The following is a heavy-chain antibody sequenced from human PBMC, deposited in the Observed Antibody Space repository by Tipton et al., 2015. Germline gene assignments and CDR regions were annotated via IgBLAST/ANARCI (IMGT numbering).Heavy chain of an antibody. D-gene: IGHD1-1*01. CDR1: GGNFTTHV. J-gene: IGHJ5*02. V-gene: IGHV1-69*01. Sequence: QSGPEVKKPGSSVKVSCKASGGNFTTHVISWVRQAPGQGLEWMGGIITIFGIGNYAQKFQGRVTITADESTSTTYMELSNLRSEDTAVYYCTRVTTENWFDPWGQGTLVTVSS. CDR2: IITIFGIG. CDR3: TRVTTENWFDP.